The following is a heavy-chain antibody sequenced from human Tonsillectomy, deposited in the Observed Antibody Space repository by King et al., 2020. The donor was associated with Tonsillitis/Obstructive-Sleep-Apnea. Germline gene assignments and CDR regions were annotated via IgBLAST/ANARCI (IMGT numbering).Heavy chain of an antibody. J-gene: IGHJ6*03. D-gene: IGHD1-26*01. V-gene: IGHV4-34*12. CDR2: IIHSGST. Sequence: VQLQQWGAGLLKPSETLSLTCAVYGGSFSGYYWSWIRQPPGKGLEWIGEIIHSGSTNYNPSLKSRVTISVDTSKNQFSLKLTSVTAADTAVYYCAVGTNYYYYFVDVWGKGTTVTVSS. CDR1: GGSFSGYY. CDR3: AVGTNYYYYFVDV.